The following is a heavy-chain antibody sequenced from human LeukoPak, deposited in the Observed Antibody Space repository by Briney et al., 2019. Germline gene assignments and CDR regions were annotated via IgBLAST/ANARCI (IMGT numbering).Heavy chain of an antibody. J-gene: IGHJ4*02. Sequence: SETLPLTCTVSGGSISSYYWSWIRQPPGKGLEWIGYIYYSGSTNYNPSLKSRVTISVDTSKNQFSLKLSSVTAADTAVYYCARVQESQIDYYFDYWGQGTLVTVSS. CDR1: GGSISSYY. V-gene: IGHV4-59*01. CDR2: IYYSGST. CDR3: ARVQESQIDYYFDY. D-gene: IGHD3-9*01.